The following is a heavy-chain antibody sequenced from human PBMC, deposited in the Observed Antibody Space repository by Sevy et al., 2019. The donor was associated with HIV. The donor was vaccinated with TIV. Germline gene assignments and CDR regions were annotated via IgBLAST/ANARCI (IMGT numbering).Heavy chain of an antibody. D-gene: IGHD6-13*01. CDR2: ISYDGSNK. V-gene: IGHV3-30-3*01. CDR1: GFTFSSYA. Sequence: GGSLRLSCAASGFTFSSYAMHWVRQAPGKGLEWVAAISYDGSNKYYADSVKGRFTISRDNSKNTLYLQMNSLRAEDTAVYYCARDQYIAAAGSQPFDYWGQGTLVTVSS. CDR3: ARDQYIAAAGSQPFDY. J-gene: IGHJ4*02.